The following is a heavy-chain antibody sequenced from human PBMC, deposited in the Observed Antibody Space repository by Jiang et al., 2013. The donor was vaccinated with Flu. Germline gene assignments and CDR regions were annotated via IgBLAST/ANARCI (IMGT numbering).Heavy chain of an antibody. D-gene: IGHD2-2*02. Sequence: GAEVKKPGASVKVSCKASGYTFTGYYMHWVRQAPGQGLEWMGWINPNSGGTNYAQKFQGRVTMTRDTSISTAYMELSRLRSDDTAVYYCARDSGAGDIVVVPAAITYYFDYWGQGTLVTVSS. CDR3: ARDSGAGDIVVVPAAITYYFDY. CDR1: GYTFTGYY. V-gene: IGHV1-2*02. J-gene: IGHJ4*02. CDR2: INPNSGGT.